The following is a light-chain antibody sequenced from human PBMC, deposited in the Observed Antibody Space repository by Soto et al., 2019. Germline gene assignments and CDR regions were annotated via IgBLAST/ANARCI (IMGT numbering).Light chain of an antibody. V-gene: IGLV2-11*01. J-gene: IGLJ1*01. CDR2: DVS. Sequence: QSVLTQPRSVSGSPGQSVTISCTGTSIDVGGYNYVSWYQQHPGKAPKLMIYDVSKRPSGVPDRFSGSKSGNTASLTISGLQAEDEADYYCCSYAGSYVFGTGTKVTVL. CDR3: CSYAGSYV. CDR1: SIDVGGYNY.